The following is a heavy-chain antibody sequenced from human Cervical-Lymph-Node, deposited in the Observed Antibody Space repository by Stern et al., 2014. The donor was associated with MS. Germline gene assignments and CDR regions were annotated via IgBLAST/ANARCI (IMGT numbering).Heavy chain of an antibody. V-gene: IGHV4-31*03. CDR2: IYYIGST. CDR1: GGSISSGGYY. CDR3: AKYRVFGGVIVVDY. D-gene: IGHD3-16*02. J-gene: IGHJ4*02. Sequence: QVQMQESGPGLVKPSQTLSLTCTVSGGSISSGGYYWSWIRQHPGKGLEWIGYIYYIGSTSYNPSLKSRVTISLDTSKSQFSLKLSSVTAADTAVYYCAKYRVFGGVIVVDYWGQGTLVTVSS.